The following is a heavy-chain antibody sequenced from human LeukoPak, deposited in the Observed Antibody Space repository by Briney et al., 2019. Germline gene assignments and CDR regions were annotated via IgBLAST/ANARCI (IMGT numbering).Heavy chain of an antibody. V-gene: IGHV4-30-4*01. CDR3: ARGGIAAAGRGFDY. J-gene: IGHJ4*02. Sequence: SETLSLTCTVSGGSTSSGDYYWSWIRQPPGKGLEWIGYIYYSGSTYYNPSLKSRVTISVDTSKNQFSLKLSSVTAADTAVYYCARGGIAAAGRGFDYWGQGTLVTVSS. CDR2: IYYSGST. D-gene: IGHD6-13*01. CDR1: GGSTSSGDYY.